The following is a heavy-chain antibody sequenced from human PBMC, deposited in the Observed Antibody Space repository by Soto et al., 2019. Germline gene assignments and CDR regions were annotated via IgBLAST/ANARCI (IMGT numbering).Heavy chain of an antibody. CDR3: ARDRYGGNSYFDY. J-gene: IGHJ4*02. D-gene: IGHD2-21*02. Sequence: QVQLVESGGGVVQPGRSLRLSCAASGFTFSSYGMHWVRQAPGKGLEWVAVIWYDGSNKYYADSVKGRLTISRDNSKNTVYLQMNSLRAEDTAVYYCARDRYGGNSYFDYWGQGTLVTVSS. CDR2: IWYDGSNK. CDR1: GFTFSSYG. V-gene: IGHV3-33*01.